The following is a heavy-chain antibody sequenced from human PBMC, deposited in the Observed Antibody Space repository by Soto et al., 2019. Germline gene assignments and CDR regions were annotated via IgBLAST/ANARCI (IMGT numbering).Heavy chain of an antibody. J-gene: IGHJ4*02. CDR1: GYNFTSYG. D-gene: IGHD6-19*01. CDR3: ARPTYSSGPLLEY. V-gene: IGHV1-18*01. Sequence: ASVKVSCKASGYNFTSYGISWVRQAPGQGLEWVGWISAYNGETKYAEKLQGRVTMTTDTPTTTAYMELRSLTSDDTAVYYCARPTYSSGPLLEYWGQGTPVTVSS. CDR2: ISAYNGET.